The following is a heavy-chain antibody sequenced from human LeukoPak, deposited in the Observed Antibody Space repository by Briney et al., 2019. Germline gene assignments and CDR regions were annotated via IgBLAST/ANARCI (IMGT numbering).Heavy chain of an antibody. Sequence: ASVKVSCKASGYTFSNYGISWVRQAPGQGLEWMGWISAYNGKTEFAQRFQDRVTMTTDTSTTTAYMELRSLRPDDTAMYYCARDHEDVYGSGSYKLWGQGTRVTVSS. J-gene: IGHJ4*02. D-gene: IGHD3-10*01. V-gene: IGHV1-18*01. CDR2: ISAYNGKT. CDR3: ARDHEDVYGSGSYKL. CDR1: GYTFSNYG.